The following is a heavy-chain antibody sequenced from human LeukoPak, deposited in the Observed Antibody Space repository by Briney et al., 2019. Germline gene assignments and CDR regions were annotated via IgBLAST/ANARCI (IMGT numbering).Heavy chain of an antibody. J-gene: IGHJ4*02. CDR1: GDTFTSYA. D-gene: IGHD6-13*01. Sequence: ASVKVSCKASGDTFTSYAMHWGPQAPGQRRGCVEGINAGNGNTKYSQKFQGRVTITRDTSASTAYMELSRLRSADTAVYYCARELMGSSWYQDWGQGTLVTVPS. V-gene: IGHV1-3*01. CDR3: ARELMGSSWYQD. CDR2: INAGNGNT.